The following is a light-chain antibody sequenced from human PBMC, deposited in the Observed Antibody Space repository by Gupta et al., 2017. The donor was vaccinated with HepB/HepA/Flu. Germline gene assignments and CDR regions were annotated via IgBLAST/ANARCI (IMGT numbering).Light chain of an antibody. CDR1: QSVSSN. V-gene: IGKV3-15*01. Sequence: EIVMTQSPATLSVSPGERATLSCRASQSVSSNFAWYQQKPGQAPRLLIYGASTRATGIPARFSGSGSGTEFTLTISSLQSEDFVVYYCQQYDKWPGMFGQGTKVEVK. CDR2: GAS. CDR3: QQYDKWPGM. J-gene: IGKJ1*01.